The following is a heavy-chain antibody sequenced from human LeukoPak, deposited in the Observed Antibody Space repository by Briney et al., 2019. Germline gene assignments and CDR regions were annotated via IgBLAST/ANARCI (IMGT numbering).Heavy chain of an antibody. CDR3: ATVAYGSGSYIDY. Sequence: GGSLRLSCAASGFTVSSNYMSWVSQAPGKGLECVSVTYSGGSTYYADSVKGRFTISRDNSKNTLFLQMNSLRAEHTAIYYCATVAYGSGSYIDYWGQGTLVTVSS. J-gene: IGHJ4*02. V-gene: IGHV3-66*01. D-gene: IGHD3-10*01. CDR2: TYSGGST. CDR1: GFTVSSNY.